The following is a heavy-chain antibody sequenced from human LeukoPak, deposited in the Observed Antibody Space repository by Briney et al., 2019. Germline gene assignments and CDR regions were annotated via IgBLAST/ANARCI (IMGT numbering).Heavy chain of an antibody. CDR3: ARDQSGSYYSRLDY. CDR1: GGSISSSSYY. Sequence: SETLSLTCTVSGGSISSSSYYWGWIAPPPGKGLVWIGRIYYSGSTYYNPSLKIRVTIYVYTSKNQFSLKLISVAAADTAVYYCARDQSGSYYSRLDYWGQGTLVTVSS. D-gene: IGHD1-26*01. CDR2: IYYSGST. J-gene: IGHJ4*02. V-gene: IGHV4-39*01.